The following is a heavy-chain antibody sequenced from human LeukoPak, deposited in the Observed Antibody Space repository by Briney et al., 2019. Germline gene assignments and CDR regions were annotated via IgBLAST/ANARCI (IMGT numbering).Heavy chain of an antibody. CDR3: ARDRGSGSYYY. D-gene: IGHD3-10*01. CDR2: VYTSGST. V-gene: IGHV4-61*02. CDR1: GYSISSGYY. J-gene: IGHJ4*02. Sequence: PSEALSLTCTVSGYSISSGYYWGWIRQPAGRGLEWIGRVYTSGSTNYNPSLKSRVTISLDTSKNQFSLKLSSVTAADTAVYYCARDRGSGSYYYWGLGTLVTVSS.